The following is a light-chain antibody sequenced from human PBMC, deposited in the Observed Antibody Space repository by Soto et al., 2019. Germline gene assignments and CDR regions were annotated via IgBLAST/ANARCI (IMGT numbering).Light chain of an antibody. J-gene: IGLJ2*01. CDR1: SSDVGGYNS. CDR2: EVS. V-gene: IGLV2-14*01. Sequence: QSALTQPASVSGAPGQSITISCTCTSSDVGGYNSVSWYQQHPGKAPKLGIDEVSDRPSGVYNRFSGSKSGNTASLTISGLQVEDEADYYCSSYAFISPVVFGGGTKVTVL. CDR3: SSYAFISPVV.